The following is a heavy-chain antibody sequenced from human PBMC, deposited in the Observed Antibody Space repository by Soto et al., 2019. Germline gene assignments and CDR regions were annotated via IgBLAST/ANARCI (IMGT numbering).Heavy chain of an antibody. D-gene: IGHD3-10*01. J-gene: IGHJ4*02. V-gene: IGHV3-23*01. CDR2: VTGSGGST. CDR1: GFTFSTYA. Sequence: GGSLRLSFAASGFTFSTYAMSWVRQAPGKGLEWVSTVTGSGGSTYYADSVKGRFSLSRDNSQNTLYLQMNSLRAGDTAVYYCATYLGASGSYYIPFDYWGQGTLVTVSS. CDR3: ATYLGASGSYYIPFDY.